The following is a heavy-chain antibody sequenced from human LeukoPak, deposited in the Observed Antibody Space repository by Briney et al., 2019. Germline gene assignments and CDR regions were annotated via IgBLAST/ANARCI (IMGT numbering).Heavy chain of an antibody. CDR2: IIPTLGLA. D-gene: IGHD3-16*01. CDR1: GGTFSNYA. CDR3: ARDRRGSRPSYYFDY. J-gene: IGHJ4*02. V-gene: IGHV1-69*04. Sequence: GASVKVSCKASGGTFSNYAISWVRQAPGQGLEWMGRIIPTLGLANYPQKFQGRLTITADKSTSTAYMKLSSLTSEDTAVYYCARDRRGSRPSYYFDYWGRGTLVTVSS.